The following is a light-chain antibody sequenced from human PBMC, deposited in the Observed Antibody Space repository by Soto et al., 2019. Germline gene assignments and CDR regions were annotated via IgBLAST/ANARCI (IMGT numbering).Light chain of an antibody. J-gene: IGLJ2*01. CDR2: DVS. Sequence: QSALTQPASVSGSPGQSITISCTGTSSDIGAYKYVSWYQQLPGRAPKLLIYDVSFRPSGVSDRFSGSKSDNTASLTISGLQTEDEAHYYCCSFTTSDTLLFGGGTKLTVL. V-gene: IGLV2-14*03. CDR1: SSDIGAYKY. CDR3: CSFTTSDTLL.